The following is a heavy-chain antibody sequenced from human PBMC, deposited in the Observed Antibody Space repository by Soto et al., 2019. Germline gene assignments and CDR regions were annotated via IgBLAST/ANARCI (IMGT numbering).Heavy chain of an antibody. CDR3: ARHPLAVAGYSHWFDP. CDR1: GGSIGSYY. Sequence: PSETLSLTCTVSGGSIGSYYWSWIRQPPGKGLEWIGYIYYSGSTNYNPSLKSRVTISVDTSKNQFSLKLSSVTAADTAVYYCARHPLAVAGYSHWFDPWGQGTLVTVSS. V-gene: IGHV4-59*01. CDR2: IYYSGST. D-gene: IGHD6-19*01. J-gene: IGHJ5*02.